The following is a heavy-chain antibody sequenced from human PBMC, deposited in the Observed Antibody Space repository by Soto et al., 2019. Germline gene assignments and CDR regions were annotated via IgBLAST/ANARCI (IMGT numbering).Heavy chain of an antibody. V-gene: IGHV1-69*04. CDR1: GYTFTSYA. CDR3: ARDYPIVGARNY. D-gene: IGHD1-26*01. J-gene: IGHJ4*02. Sequence: SVKVSCKASGYTFTSYAMHWVRQAPGQGLEWMGRIIPILGIANYAQKFQGRVTITADKSTSTAYMELSSLRSEDTAVYYCARDYPIVGARNYWGQGTLVTVSS. CDR2: IIPILGIA.